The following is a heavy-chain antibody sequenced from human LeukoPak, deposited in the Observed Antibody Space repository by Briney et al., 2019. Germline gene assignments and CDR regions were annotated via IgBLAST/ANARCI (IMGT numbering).Heavy chain of an antibody. D-gene: IGHD6-13*01. CDR1: GFTFIRYW. CDR3: ARGVSGGFDY. J-gene: IGHJ4*02. Sequence: GGSLRLSCAASGFTFIRYWMNWVRQAPGKGLVWVSRINTDGSTTSYADSVRGRFTISRDNAKNTLYVQMSSLRVEDTAVYYCARGVSGGFDYGGQGTLVTVSS. V-gene: IGHV3-74*01. CDR2: INTDGSTT.